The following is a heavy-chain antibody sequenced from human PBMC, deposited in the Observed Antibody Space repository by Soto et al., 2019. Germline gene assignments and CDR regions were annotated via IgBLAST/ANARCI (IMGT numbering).Heavy chain of an antibody. D-gene: IGHD2-21*02. J-gene: IGHJ4*02. CDR1: GVSVSSYT. Sequence: PSETLSLTCSVSGVSVSSYTWRWVRQPASKGLEWIGRVFSSVSATYNPSLKSRGRISMDTPENPISLNLDSVTAADAGVYYCTRDGMTTGDTWGPGTLVTVSS. V-gene: IGHV4-4*07. CDR3: TRDGMTTGDT. CDR2: VFSSVSA.